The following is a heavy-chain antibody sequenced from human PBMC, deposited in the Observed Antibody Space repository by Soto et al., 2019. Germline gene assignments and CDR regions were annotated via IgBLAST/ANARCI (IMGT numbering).Heavy chain of an antibody. V-gene: IGHV1-69*06. Sequence: GASVKVSCKASGGTFSSYAISWVRQAPGQGLEWMGGIIPIFGTANYAQKFQGRVTITADKSTSTAYMELSSLRSEDTAVYYCASGIEISSGWAGLTYYYYGMDVWGQGTTVTVSS. CDR2: IIPIFGTA. CDR3: ASGIEISSGWAGLTYYYYGMDV. D-gene: IGHD6-19*01. CDR1: GGTFSSYA. J-gene: IGHJ6*02.